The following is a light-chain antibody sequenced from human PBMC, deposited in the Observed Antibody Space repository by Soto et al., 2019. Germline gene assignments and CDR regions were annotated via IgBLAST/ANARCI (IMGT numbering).Light chain of an antibody. CDR1: SSDIGLYDY. J-gene: IGLJ1*01. Sequence: QSSLAQPASVSGSPGQSITISCTGISSDIGLYDYVAWFQQHHPGKAPKLLIYDVNNWASGVSDRFSGSKSGNTASLTISGLRAEDEADYYCTSFTRSSTFVFGTGTKVTVL. CDR3: TSFTRSSTFV. V-gene: IGLV2-14*03. CDR2: DVN.